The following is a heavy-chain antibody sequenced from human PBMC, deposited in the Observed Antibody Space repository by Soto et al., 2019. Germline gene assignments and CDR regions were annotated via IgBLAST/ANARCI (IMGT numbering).Heavy chain of an antibody. V-gene: IGHV2-5*02. CDR3: AHRRTGRGADAFDI. Sequence: QITLKESGPTLVKPTQTLTLTCTFSGFSLSTSGVGVGWIRQPPGKALEWLALIYWDDDKRYSPPLKSRLTITKDTSKNRVVLTMTNMDPVDTATYYCAHRRTGRGADAFDIWGQGTMVTVSS. D-gene: IGHD3-10*01. J-gene: IGHJ3*02. CDR1: GFSLSTSGVG. CDR2: IYWDDDK.